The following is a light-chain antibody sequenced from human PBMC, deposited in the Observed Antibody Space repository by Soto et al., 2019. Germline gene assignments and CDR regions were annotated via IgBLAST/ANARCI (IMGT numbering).Light chain of an antibody. J-gene: IGLJ2*01. Sequence: SYELTQPPSVSVAPGQTARITCGGDNIGTKSVHWYQQRPGQAPVLVVYDDRARPSEIPERFSGSNSGNTATLTISRVEAGDEADYYCQVCDTISDHVFFGGGTKLTVL. CDR2: DDR. CDR1: NIGTKS. CDR3: QVCDTISDHVF. V-gene: IGLV3-21*02.